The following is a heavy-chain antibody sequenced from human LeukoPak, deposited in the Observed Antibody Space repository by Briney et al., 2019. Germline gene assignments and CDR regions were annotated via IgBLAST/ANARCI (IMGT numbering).Heavy chain of an antibody. J-gene: IGHJ3*02. D-gene: IGHD3-22*01. CDR1: GFTVSDNY. Sequence: GGSLRLSCAASGFTVSDNYTSWVRQAPGKGLEWVSAISGGGSTYYADSVKGRFVISRDNSKNTVYLQLNSLRAEDTAVYYCARGGDTIGSIRSPFDIWGQGTMVTVSS. CDR3: ARGGDTIGSIRSPFDI. CDR2: ISGGGST. V-gene: IGHV3-53*01.